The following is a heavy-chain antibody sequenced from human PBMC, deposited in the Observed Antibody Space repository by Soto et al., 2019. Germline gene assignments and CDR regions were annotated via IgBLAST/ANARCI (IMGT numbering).Heavy chain of an antibody. D-gene: IGHD4-17*01. CDR1: GLIFSTYA. CDR2: ISNSGDST. V-gene: IGHV3-23*01. Sequence: LRLSCTASGLIFSTYAMNWVRQAPGKGLEWVSAISNSGDSTYYAESVRGRFTISRDNSINTLYLHLRSLRPEDTAVYYCAHPRGYGVFDAVDIWGQGTMDTVSS. CDR3: AHPRGYGVFDAVDI. J-gene: IGHJ3*02.